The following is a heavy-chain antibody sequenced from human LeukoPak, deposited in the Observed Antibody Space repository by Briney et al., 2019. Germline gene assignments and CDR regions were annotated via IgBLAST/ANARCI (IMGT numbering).Heavy chain of an antibody. CDR3: ARFGLRAYLNN. D-gene: IGHD3-16*01. Sequence: SETLSLTCTVSGGSISSYYWSWIRQPPGKGLEWIGYIYYSGSTNYNPSLKSRVTISVDTSKKQFSLKRSSVTAAHTAVYYCARFGLRAYLNNWGQGPRVPVPS. CDR1: GGSISSYY. CDR2: IYYSGST. V-gene: IGHV4-59*01. J-gene: IGHJ4*02.